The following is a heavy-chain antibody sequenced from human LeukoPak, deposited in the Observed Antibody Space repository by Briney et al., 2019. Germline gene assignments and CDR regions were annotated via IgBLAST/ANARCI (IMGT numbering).Heavy chain of an antibody. CDR3: AKGTDIVVVVAAVDY. CDR2: ISYDGSNK. V-gene: IGHV3-30*18. CDR1: GFTFSSYG. J-gene: IGHJ4*02. Sequence: GGSLRLSCAASGFTFSSYGMHWVRQAPAQGLEWVAVISYDGSNKYYADSVKGRFTLSRDNSKNTLYLQMNSLRVEDTAVYYCAKGTDIVVVVAAVDYWGQGTLVTVSS. D-gene: IGHD2-15*01.